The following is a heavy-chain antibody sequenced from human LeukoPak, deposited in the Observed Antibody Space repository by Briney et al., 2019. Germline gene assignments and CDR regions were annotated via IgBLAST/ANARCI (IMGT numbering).Heavy chain of an antibody. V-gene: IGHV1-46*04. J-gene: IGHJ3*02. D-gene: IGHD2-8*02. CDR3: ARGPLVGYDTNDSGFDI. CDR1: GYSFTTHY. CDR2: INPNDGGT. Sequence: ASVNVSCKASGYSFTTHYVHCVRQAPGQGLEWVGVINPNDGGTISAQKLQDRVTLTRDTSTSTVYMEMSSLNSDDTAVYYCARGPLVGYDTNDSGFDIWGQGTPVTVSS.